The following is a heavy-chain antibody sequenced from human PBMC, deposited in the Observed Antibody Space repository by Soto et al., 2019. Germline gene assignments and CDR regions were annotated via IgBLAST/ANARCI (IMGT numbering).Heavy chain of an antibody. Sequence: GSLRLSWAASVVTFSSCGRHWVRQAPVKGLEWWAVIWYDGSNKYYADSVNGRFTISRDNSKNTLYLQMNSLRAEDTAVYYCAREHYSSSWSHYYYGMDVWGQGTTVTVSS. CDR2: IWYDGSNK. J-gene: IGHJ6*02. V-gene: IGHV3-33*01. CDR1: VVTFSSCG. D-gene: IGHD6-13*01. CDR3: AREHYSSSWSHYYYGMDV.